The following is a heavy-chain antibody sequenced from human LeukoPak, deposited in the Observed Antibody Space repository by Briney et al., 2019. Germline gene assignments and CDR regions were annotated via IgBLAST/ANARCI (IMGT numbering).Heavy chain of an antibody. Sequence: SETLSLTCAVYVGSFSDYHWSWIRQPPGKGLEWIGEINHSGSTNYNPSLKSRVTISVDTSKKQFSLRLSSVTAADTAVYYCARRPRNSGSYDGPPGLDYWGQGTLVTVS. J-gene: IGHJ4*02. D-gene: IGHD1-26*01. CDR3: ARRPRNSGSYDGPPGLDY. CDR2: INHSGST. V-gene: IGHV4-34*01. CDR1: VGSFSDYH.